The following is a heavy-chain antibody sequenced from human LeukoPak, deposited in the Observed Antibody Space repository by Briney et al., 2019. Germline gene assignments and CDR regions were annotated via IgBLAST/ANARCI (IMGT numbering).Heavy chain of an antibody. CDR1: GGSFSGHY. V-gene: IGHV4-34*01. CDR2: INHSGST. J-gene: IGHJ6*04. CDR3: ARGRGYIVATPPLCYGMDV. Sequence: SETLSLTCAVYGGSFSGHYWSWIRQPPGKGLEWIGEINHSGSTNYNPSLKSRVTISVDTSKNQFSLKLSSVTAADTAVYYCARGRGYIVATPPLCYGMDVWGKGTTVTVSS. D-gene: IGHD5-12*01.